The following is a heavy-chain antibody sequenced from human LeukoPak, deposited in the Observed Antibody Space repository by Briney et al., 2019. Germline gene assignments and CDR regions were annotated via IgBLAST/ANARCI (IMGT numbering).Heavy chain of an antibody. V-gene: IGHV3-74*01. CDR3: ARDWQWQQLDGDAFDI. CDR2: INSDGSST. CDR1: GFTFSSYW. D-gene: IGHD6-13*01. J-gene: IGHJ3*02. Sequence: PGGSLRLSCAASGFTFSSYWLHWVRQAPGKGLVWVSRINSDGSSTIYADSVKGRFTISRDNAKNSLFLQMNSLRAEDTAVYYCARDWQWQQLDGDAFDIWGQGTMVTVSS.